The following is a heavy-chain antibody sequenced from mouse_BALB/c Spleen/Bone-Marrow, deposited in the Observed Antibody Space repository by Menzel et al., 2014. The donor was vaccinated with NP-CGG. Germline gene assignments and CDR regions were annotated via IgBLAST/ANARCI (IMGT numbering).Heavy chain of an antibody. CDR2: INLDSSTI. CDR1: GFDFSRYW. Sequence: DVKLVESGGGLVQPGGSLKLSCAASGFDFSRYWMSWVRQAPGKGLGWIGEINLDSSTINYTPSLKDKFIISRDNAKNTRYLQMSKVRSEDTALYYCAPNWDRGFAYWGQGTLVTVSA. V-gene: IGHV4-1*02. D-gene: IGHD4-1*01. CDR3: APNWDRGFAY. J-gene: IGHJ3*01.